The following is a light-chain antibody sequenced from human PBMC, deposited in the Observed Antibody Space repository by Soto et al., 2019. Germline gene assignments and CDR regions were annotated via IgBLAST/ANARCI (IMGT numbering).Light chain of an antibody. Sequence: EIVLTQSPATLSLSPGNRATLSCRASERVSRYLAWYQQKPGQAPRLPIYDASSRAAGIPARFSGSGSGTDFTLTITSLEPEDFAVYYCQQRSGWPSTFGGGTKVEIK. CDR2: DAS. J-gene: IGKJ4*01. CDR3: QQRSGWPST. CDR1: ERVSRY. V-gene: IGKV3-11*01.